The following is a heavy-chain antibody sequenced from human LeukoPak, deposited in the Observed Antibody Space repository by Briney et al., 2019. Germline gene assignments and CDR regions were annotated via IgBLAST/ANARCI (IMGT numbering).Heavy chain of an antibody. Sequence: GPLRLSCASSGFTFSSYSMNWVRQAPGKGLEWVSYISSSSNTIYYADSVKGRFTISRDNAKNSLYLQMNSLRDEDTAVYYCARRHGSSWADFDYWGQGTLVTVSS. J-gene: IGHJ4*02. CDR1: GFTFSSYS. CDR3: ARRHGSSWADFDY. CDR2: ISSSSNTI. D-gene: IGHD6-6*01. V-gene: IGHV3-48*02.